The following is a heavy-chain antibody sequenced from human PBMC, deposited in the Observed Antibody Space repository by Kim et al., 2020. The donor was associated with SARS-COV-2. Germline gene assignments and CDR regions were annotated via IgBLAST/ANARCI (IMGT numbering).Heavy chain of an antibody. J-gene: IGHJ4*02. CDR1: GFTFSSYA. CDR3: ARGYSGYDYFDY. D-gene: IGHD5-12*01. CDR2: ISYDGSNK. Sequence: GGSLRLSCAASGFTFSSYAMHWVRQAPGKGLEWVAVISYDGSNKYYADSVKGRFTISRDNSKNTLYLQMNSLRAEDTAVYYCARGYSGYDYFDYWGQGTLVPVSS. V-gene: IGHV3-30*04.